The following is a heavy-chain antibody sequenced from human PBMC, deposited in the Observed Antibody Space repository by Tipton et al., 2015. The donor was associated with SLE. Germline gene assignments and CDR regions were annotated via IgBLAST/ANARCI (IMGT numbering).Heavy chain of an antibody. CDR3: ARRADAFEI. J-gene: IGHJ3*02. CDR1: GDSITNFF. Sequence: TLSLTCTVSGDSITNFFWSWIRQPPGQGLEWIGYVFISGTTNYNPSLQSRVAITVDTSRNQFSLKLSSVTAADTAVYYCARRADAFEIWGQGTVVTVSS. CDR2: VFISGTT. V-gene: IGHV4-59*12.